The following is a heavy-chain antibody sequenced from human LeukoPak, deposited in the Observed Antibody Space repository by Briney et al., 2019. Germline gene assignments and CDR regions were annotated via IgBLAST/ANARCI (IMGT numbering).Heavy chain of an antibody. J-gene: IGHJ4*02. CDR2: ISASGGS. D-gene: IGHD6-19*01. V-gene: IGHV3-23*01. Sequence: GGSLRLSCVASGFTFTTYPMTWVRQTPEKGLEWVAAISASGGSYYADSVKGRFTIPRDNSKNTLYLQLNNLGADDTAVYYCAKNPNRSGWYQDYWGQGALVIVSS. CDR3: AKNPNRSGWYQDY. CDR1: GFTFTTYP.